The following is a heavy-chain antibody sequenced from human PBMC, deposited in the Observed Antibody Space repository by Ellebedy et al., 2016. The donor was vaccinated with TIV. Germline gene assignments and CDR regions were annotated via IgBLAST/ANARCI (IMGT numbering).Heavy chain of an antibody. Sequence: PGGSLRLSCTASGFTFGDYAMSWVRQAPGKGLEWVGFIRSKAYGGTTEYAASVKGRFTISRDDSKSIAYLQMNSLKTEDTAVYYCTRGGSNYYDSSGYNDAFDIWGQGTMVTVSS. D-gene: IGHD3-22*01. J-gene: IGHJ3*02. V-gene: IGHV3-49*04. CDR2: IRSKAYGGTT. CDR3: TRGGSNYYDSSGYNDAFDI. CDR1: GFTFGDYA.